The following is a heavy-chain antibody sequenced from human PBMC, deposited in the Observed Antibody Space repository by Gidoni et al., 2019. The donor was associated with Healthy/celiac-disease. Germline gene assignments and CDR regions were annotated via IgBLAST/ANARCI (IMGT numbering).Heavy chain of an antibody. D-gene: IGHD4-4*01. CDR3: ARGDDYSNSYYYYYGMDV. CDR2: INHSGST. Sequence: QVQLQQWGAGLLKPSETLSLTCAVYGGSFSGYYWSWIRQPPGKGLEWIGEINHSGSTNYNPSLKSRVTISVDTSKNQFSLKLSSVTAADTAVYYCARGDDYSNSYYYYYGMDVWGQGTTVTVSS. V-gene: IGHV4-34*01. J-gene: IGHJ6*02. CDR1: GGSFSGYY.